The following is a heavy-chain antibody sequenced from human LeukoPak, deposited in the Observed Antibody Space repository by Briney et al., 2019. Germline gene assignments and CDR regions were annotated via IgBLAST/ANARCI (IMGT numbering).Heavy chain of an antibody. CDR1: GFTFDDYG. Sequence: PGGSLRLSCAASGFTFDDYGMSWVRQAPGKGLEWVATIRQDGSEKYYVDSVKGRFTISRDNAKNSLYLQMNSLRAEDTAVYYCASPEWLPDSIDIWGQGTMVTVSS. V-gene: IGHV3-7*01. CDR3: ASPEWLPDSIDI. D-gene: IGHD3-3*01. J-gene: IGHJ3*02. CDR2: IRQDGSEK.